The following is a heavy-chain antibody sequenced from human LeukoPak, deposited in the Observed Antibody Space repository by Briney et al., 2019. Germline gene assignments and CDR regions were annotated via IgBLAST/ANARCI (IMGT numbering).Heavy chain of an antibody. CDR3: ARSGLNRFDY. J-gene: IGHJ4*02. Sequence: GGSLRLSCAASGFTLSSYAMNWVRQAPGKGLEWVSGISGSGSAYYADSVKGRFSISRDKSKNAVYLQMDSLRAEDTAAYYCARSGLNRFDYWGQGTLVTVSS. CDR1: GFTLSSYA. CDR2: ISGSGSA. D-gene: IGHD2-15*01. V-gene: IGHV3-23*01.